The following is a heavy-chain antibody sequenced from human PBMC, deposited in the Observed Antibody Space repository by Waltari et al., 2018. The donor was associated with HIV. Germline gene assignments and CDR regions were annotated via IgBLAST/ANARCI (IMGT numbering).Heavy chain of an antibody. D-gene: IGHD3-22*01. V-gene: IGHV4-31*03. CDR2: IYYSGST. CDR3: ARDGKSSYYYDSSPNWFDP. CDR1: GVSISSGGYY. J-gene: IGHJ5*02. Sequence: QVQLQESGPGLVKPSQTLSLTCTISGVSISSGGYYWSWIRQHPGKGLEWIGFIYYSGSTYYNPSLKSRVTISVDTSKNQLSLKLSSVTAADTAVYYCARDGKSSYYYDSSPNWFDPWGQGTLVAVSS.